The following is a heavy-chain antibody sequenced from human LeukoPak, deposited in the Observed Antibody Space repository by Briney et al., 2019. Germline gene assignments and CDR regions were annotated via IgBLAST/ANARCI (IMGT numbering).Heavy chain of an antibody. Sequence: GGSLRLSCAASGFSFSDYHMSWIRQAPGKGLEWLSYISSRGSTKYYAESTKGRFTISRDNANNSLYLHMNSLRAEDTAVYYCARARGDSSGDYYYYYMDVWGKGTTVTVSS. V-gene: IGHV3-11*04. CDR1: GFSFSDYH. CDR2: ISSRGSTK. D-gene: IGHD3-22*01. J-gene: IGHJ6*03. CDR3: ARARGDSSGDYYYYYMDV.